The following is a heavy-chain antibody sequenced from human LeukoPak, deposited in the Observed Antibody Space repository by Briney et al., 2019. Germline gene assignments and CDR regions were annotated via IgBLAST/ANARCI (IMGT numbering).Heavy chain of an antibody. CDR2: ITSSSST. CDR3: ARGGTFSSRYIWCDP. V-gene: IGHV3-11*03. CDR1: GFTFSAYY. D-gene: IGHD6-13*01. J-gene: IGHJ5*02. Sequence: PGGSLRLSCAASGFTFSAYYMSWIRQAPREGLEWISYITSSSSTNYADSVRGGFTISRDNAKNSLYLQMNSLRAEDTAVYYCARGGTFSSRYIWCDPWGQGTLVTVSS.